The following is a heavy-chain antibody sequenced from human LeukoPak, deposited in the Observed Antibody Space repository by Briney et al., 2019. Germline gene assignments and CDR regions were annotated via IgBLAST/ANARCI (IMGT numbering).Heavy chain of an antibody. CDR1: GYTFTAYY. CDR2: ISAYNGNT. Sequence: EASVKVSCEASGYTFTAYYMHWVRQAPGQGLEWMGWISAYNGNTNSAQKLQGRVTMTTDTSTSTAYMELRSLRSDDTAVYYCARYYDSSGYPEDRWFDPWGQGTLVTVSS. J-gene: IGHJ5*02. D-gene: IGHD3-22*01. V-gene: IGHV1-18*04. CDR3: ARYYDSSGYPEDRWFDP.